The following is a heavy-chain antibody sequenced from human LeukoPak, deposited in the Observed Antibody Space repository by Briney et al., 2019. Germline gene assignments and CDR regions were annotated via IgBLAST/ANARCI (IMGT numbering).Heavy chain of an antibody. J-gene: IGHJ4*02. D-gene: IGHD5-12*01. CDR2: ISSSSSYI. Sequence: GGSLRLSCAASGFTFSSYSMNWVRQAPGKGLEWVSSISSSSSYIYYADSVKGRFTISRDNAKNSLYLQMNSLRAEDTAVYYCARDREDGYNFSAPFIDYWGQGTLVTVSS. CDR3: ARDREDGYNFSAPFIDY. CDR1: GFTFSSYS. V-gene: IGHV3-21*01.